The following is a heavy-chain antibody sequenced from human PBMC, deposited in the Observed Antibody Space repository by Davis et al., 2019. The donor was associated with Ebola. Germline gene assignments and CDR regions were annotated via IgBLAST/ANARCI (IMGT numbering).Heavy chain of an antibody. CDR3: ARDKRVAASRYYYGLDV. Sequence: AASVKVSCKASGYTFTSYGISWVRQAPGQGLEWMGWISAYNGNTNYAQKFQGRVTMTTDTSTSTAYMELRSLRSDDTAVYYCARDKRVAASRYYYGLDVWGQGTTVTVSS. CDR1: GYTFTSYG. D-gene: IGHD3-10*01. V-gene: IGHV1-18*04. J-gene: IGHJ6*02. CDR2: ISAYNGNT.